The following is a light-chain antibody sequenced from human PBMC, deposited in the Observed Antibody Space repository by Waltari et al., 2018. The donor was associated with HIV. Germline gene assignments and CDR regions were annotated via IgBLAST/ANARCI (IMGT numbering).Light chain of an antibody. J-gene: IGKJ3*01. CDR3: QQDNSFPFT. Sequence: DVQMTQSPSSVSASVGASVTITCRASQGIGTYLAWYQQKPGKAPKLLISSASTVESGVPSRFSGSGSGTDFTLTINSLQPEDFTTYYCQQDNSFPFTFGPGTKVDIK. CDR2: SAS. CDR1: QGIGTY. V-gene: IGKV1-12*02.